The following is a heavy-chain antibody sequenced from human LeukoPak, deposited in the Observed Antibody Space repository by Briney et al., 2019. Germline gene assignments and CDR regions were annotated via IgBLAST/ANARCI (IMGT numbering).Heavy chain of an antibody. CDR1: GFTFSSYG. D-gene: IGHD2-15*01. V-gene: IGHV3-48*04. CDR3: ARDLGYCSGGSCSFDY. CDR2: ISSSGSTI. Sequence: GGSLRLSCAASGFTFSSYGMSWVRQAPGKGLEWVSYISSSGSTIYYADSVKGRFTISRDNAKNSLYLQMNSLRAEDTAVYYCARDLGYCSGGSCSFDYWGQGTLVTVSS. J-gene: IGHJ4*02.